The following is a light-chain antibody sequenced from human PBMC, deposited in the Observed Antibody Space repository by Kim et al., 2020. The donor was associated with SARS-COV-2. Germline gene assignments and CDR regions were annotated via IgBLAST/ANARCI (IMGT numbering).Light chain of an antibody. J-gene: IGKJ2*01. Sequence: LSPGERAALACRTSQSVSSSYLAWYQQKPGQAPRPLVYGASSRATGIPDRCSGSGSGTDFTLTISRLEPEDFAVCYCQQYGSSPYTFGQGTKLEI. CDR3: QQYGSSPYT. CDR1: QSVSSSY. CDR2: GAS. V-gene: IGKV3-20*01.